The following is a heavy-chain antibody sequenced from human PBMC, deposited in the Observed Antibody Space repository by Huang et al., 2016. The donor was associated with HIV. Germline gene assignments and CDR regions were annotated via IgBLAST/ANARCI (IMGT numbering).Heavy chain of an antibody. CDR3: ARTEMEYYYGSSGYYPDY. CDR1: GFDFSKYS. J-gene: IGHJ4*02. D-gene: IGHD3-22*01. V-gene: IGHV3-48*01. CDR2: ISGTSSNI. Sequence: EVQLVESGGALVQPGGSLKLSCVVSGFDFSKYSMNWVRQAPGKVLEWVSYISGTSSNIYYADSVKGRFTISRDIAKNSVFLQMRSLRAEDTALYYCARTEMEYYYGSSGYYPDYWGQGTQVTVSS.